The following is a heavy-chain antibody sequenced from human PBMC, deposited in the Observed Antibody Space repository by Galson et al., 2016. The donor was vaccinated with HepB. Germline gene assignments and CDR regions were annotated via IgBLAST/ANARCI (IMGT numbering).Heavy chain of an antibody. CDR1: GASLTAYW. Sequence: QSGAEVTQPGESLRISCRASGASLTAYWFGWVRQMPGKGLEWMGIIYLADSTTKYNPSFQGQVTISADKSATTADLQWSSLKASDTAMYYCASTPDGSFAWVYWGQGTLVSVSS. V-gene: IGHV5-51*01. J-gene: IGHJ4*01. CDR3: ASTPDGSFAWVY. D-gene: IGHD1-14*01. CDR2: IYLADSTT.